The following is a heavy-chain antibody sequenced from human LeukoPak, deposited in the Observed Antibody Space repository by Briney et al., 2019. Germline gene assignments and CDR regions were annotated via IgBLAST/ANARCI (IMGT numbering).Heavy chain of an antibody. Sequence: ESGPTLVKPTQTLTLTCTFSGFSLTTSGVGVGWIRQPPGKALEWLALIYWDDEKRYSPSLKSRLTITKDTSKNHVVLTMTNMDRVDTATYYCAYRPKHYYDSSGYTPLPAFDIWGQGTMVTVSS. D-gene: IGHD3-22*01. CDR2: IYWDDEK. J-gene: IGHJ3*02. CDR1: GFSLTTSGVG. V-gene: IGHV2-5*02. CDR3: AYRPKHYYDSSGYTPLPAFDI.